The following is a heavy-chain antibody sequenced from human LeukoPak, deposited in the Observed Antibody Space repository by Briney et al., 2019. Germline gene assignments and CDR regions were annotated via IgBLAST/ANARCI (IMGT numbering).Heavy chain of an antibody. CDR2: INPNGGTT. Sequence: ASVKVSCKASGYTFSSYYIHWVRQAPGRGLEWMGIINPNGGTTNYAQNFQGRVSMTRDTSTSTVYMELSSLRSEDTAMYFCARDSRGIAVADSSGGNWFDPWGQGTLVTVSS. J-gene: IGHJ5*02. CDR1: GYTFSSYY. CDR3: ARDSRGIAVADSSGGNWFDP. D-gene: IGHD6-19*01. V-gene: IGHV1-46*01.